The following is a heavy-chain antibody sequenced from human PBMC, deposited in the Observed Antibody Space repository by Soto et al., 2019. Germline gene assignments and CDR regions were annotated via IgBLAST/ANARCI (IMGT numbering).Heavy chain of an antibody. CDR2: ISAHNGDT. CDR1: GYSFATYG. CDR3: ATEPIYYNDGSGYYPLGH. V-gene: IGHV1-18*04. D-gene: IGHD3-22*01. Sequence: ASVKVSCKASGYSFATYGFSWVRQAPGQGLECVGWISAHNGDTHYSQKFQGRVTLTTDTSTNTGYMELRSLTSDDTAVYFCATEPIYYNDGSGYYPLGHWGQGTLVTVS. J-gene: IGHJ4*02.